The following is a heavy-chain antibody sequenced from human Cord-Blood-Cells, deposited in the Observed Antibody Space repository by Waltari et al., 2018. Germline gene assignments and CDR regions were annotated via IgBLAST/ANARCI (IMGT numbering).Heavy chain of an antibody. V-gene: IGHV4-4*02. D-gene: IGHD3-22*01. Sequence: QVQLQESGPGLVKPSGTLSLTCAVSGGSISSSNWWSWVRQPPGEGLEGIGEIYHSGSTNYNPSLKSRVTISVDKSKNQFSRKLSSVTAADTAVYYCARAIYYDSSGYYYYFDYWGQGTLVTVSS. J-gene: IGHJ4*02. CDR3: ARAIYYDSSGYYYYFDY. CDR2: IYHSGST. CDR1: GGSISSSNW.